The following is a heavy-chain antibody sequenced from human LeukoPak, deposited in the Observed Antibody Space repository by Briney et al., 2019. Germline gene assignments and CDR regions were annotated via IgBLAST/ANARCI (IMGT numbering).Heavy chain of an antibody. J-gene: IGHJ4*02. CDR3: AREVGDYYDSSGSFGY. Sequence: GGSLRLSCAASGFTFSSHWMHWVRQGPGKGLVWVSRINSDGSRTIYADSVKGRLTISRDSAKNTLYLQMNSLRAEDTAVYYCAREVGDYYDSSGSFGYWGQGTLVTVSS. D-gene: IGHD3-22*01. V-gene: IGHV3-74*01. CDR1: GFTFSSHW. CDR2: INSDGSRT.